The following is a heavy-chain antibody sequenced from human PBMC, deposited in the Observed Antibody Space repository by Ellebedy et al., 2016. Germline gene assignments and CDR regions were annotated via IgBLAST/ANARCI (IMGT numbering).Heavy chain of an antibody. D-gene: IGHD6-19*01. Sequence: GSLRLSXTVSGGSISGNYYWAWIRQPPGKGLEWIGSFYYSGNTYYNPSLKSRVTISADTSKSQFSLKLSSVTAADTAVYYCAKHQQWLTRLGFWGQGNLVTVAS. V-gene: IGHV4-39*01. CDR3: AKHQQWLTRLGF. CDR2: FYYSGNT. CDR1: GGSISGNYY. J-gene: IGHJ4*02.